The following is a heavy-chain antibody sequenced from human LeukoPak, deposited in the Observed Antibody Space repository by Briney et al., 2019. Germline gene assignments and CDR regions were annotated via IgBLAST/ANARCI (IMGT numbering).Heavy chain of an antibody. V-gene: IGHV3-11*03. CDR2: ISSSSSYT. CDR1: GFTFSDYY. D-gene: IGHD3-22*01. CDR3: ARILYYDSSGPPDY. Sequence: PGGSLRLSCAASGFTFSDYYMSWIRQAPGKGLEWVSYISSSSSYTNYADSVKGRFTISRDNAKNSLYLQMNSLRAEDTAVYYCARILYYDSSGPPDYWGQGTLVTVSS. J-gene: IGHJ4*02.